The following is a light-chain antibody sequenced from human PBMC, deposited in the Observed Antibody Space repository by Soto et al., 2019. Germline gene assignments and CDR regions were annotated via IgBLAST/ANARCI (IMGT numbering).Light chain of an antibody. J-gene: IGLJ1*01. CDR3: CSYAGSSTCYV. CDR2: EGS. Sequence: QSVLTQQASVSGAPVQSITISCTGTSSDVGSYNLVSWYQQHPGKAPKLMIYEGSKRPSGVSNRFSGSKSGNTASLTISGLQAEDEADYYCCSYAGSSTCYVFGTGTKDTVL. CDR1: SSDVGSYNL. V-gene: IGLV2-23*01.